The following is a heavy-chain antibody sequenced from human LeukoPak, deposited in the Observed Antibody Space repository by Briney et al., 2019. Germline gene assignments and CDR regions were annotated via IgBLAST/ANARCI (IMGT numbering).Heavy chain of an antibody. CDR3: ARDYGGNSIHWFDP. D-gene: IGHD4-23*01. V-gene: IGHV4-39*07. CDR2: VYYSGST. CDR1: GGSISSSTYY. Sequence: SETLSLTCTVSGGSISSSTYYWGWIRQPPGKGLEWIGSVYYSGSTYSNPSLKSRVTISVDTSKNQFSLKLSSVTAADTAVYYCARDYGGNSIHWFDPWGQGTLVTVSS. J-gene: IGHJ5*02.